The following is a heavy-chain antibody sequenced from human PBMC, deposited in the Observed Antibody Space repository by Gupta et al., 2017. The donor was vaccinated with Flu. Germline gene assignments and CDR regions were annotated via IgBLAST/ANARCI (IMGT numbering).Heavy chain of an antibody. V-gene: IGHV3-30*18. D-gene: IGHD2-15*01. CDR1: GCTLSNDA. CDR3: ANASSVTVVSGYFGRGHFDY. J-gene: IGHJ4*02. Sequence: QVQLEESGGGVVQPGKSLRLSCSPYGCTLSNDAMHWVLQAPGRGLEWVAVIAFDGSNTDYAESMRGRFIISRDNSKNIVYLKMNSLRAEDTAVYFCANASSVTVVSGYFGRGHFDYWGQGALVTVSS. CDR2: IAFDGSNT.